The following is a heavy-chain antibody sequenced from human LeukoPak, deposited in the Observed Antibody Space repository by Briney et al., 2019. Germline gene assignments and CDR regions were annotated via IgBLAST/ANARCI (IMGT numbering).Heavy chain of an antibody. V-gene: IGHV7-4-1*02. CDR3: ARARYGSGSLYFDY. J-gene: IGHJ4*02. D-gene: IGHD3-10*01. Sequence: ASVKVSCKASGYTFTDYPMNWVRQAPGQGLEWMGWINTNTGNPTYAQGFTGRFVFSLDTSVSTAYLQISSLKAEDTAVYYCARARYGSGSLYFDYWGQGTLVTVSS. CDR2: INTNTGNP. CDR1: GYTFTDYP.